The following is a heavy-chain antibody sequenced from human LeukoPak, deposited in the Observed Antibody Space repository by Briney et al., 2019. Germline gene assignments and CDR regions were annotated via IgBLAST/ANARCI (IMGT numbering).Heavy chain of an antibody. D-gene: IGHD3-3*01. V-gene: IGHV3-7*01. CDR1: GFTFSSYW. Sequence: GGSLTLSCAASGFTFSSYWMSWVGQAPGKGLEWVTNIKQDRSEKYYVDSVKVRFTISRDNAKNSLYLQMNSLRTEDTAVYYCARVLQPPPIYFPYYFDYWGQGTLVTVSS. CDR3: ARVLQPPPIYFPYYFDY. J-gene: IGHJ4*02. CDR2: IKQDRSEK.